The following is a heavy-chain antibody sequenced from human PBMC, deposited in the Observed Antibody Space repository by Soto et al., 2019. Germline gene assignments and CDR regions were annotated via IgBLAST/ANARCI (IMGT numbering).Heavy chain of an antibody. CDR1: GYSFAGYW. CDR2: IDPSDSQT. CDR3: ARQIYDSDTDPNFQYYFDS. J-gene: IGHJ4*02. V-gene: IGHV5-10-1*01. D-gene: IGHD3-22*01. Sequence: GESLKISCKGSGYSFAGYWITWVRQKPGKGLEWMGRIDPSDSQTYYSPSFRGHVTISVTKSITTVFLQWSSLRASDTAMYYCARQIYDSDTDPNFQYYFDSWGQGTPVTVSS.